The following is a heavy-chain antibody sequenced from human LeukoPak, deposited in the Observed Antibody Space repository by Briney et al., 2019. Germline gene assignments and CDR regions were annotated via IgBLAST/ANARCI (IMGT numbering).Heavy chain of an antibody. CDR1: GFTLSDYY. J-gene: IGHJ4*02. CDR2: ISSSGSTI. Sequence: GGSLRLSCAASGFTLSDYYMSWIRQAPGKGLEWVSYISSSGSTIYYADSVKGRFTISRDNAKSSLYLQMNSLRAEDTAVYYCARVSRGSYGSYYFDYWGQGTLVTVSS. V-gene: IGHV3-11*01. CDR3: ARVSRGSYGSYYFDY. D-gene: IGHD5-18*01.